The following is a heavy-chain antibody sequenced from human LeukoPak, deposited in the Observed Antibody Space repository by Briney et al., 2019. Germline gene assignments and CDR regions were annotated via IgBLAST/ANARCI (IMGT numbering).Heavy chain of an antibody. J-gene: IGHJ4*02. CDR2: ISSSSSYI. Sequence: PGGSLRLSCTASGFTFINYSMNWVRQAPGKGLEWVSFISSSSSYIYYADSLKGRFTISRDNAKNSLYLQMNSLRAEDTAVYYCARGTMFPYYFDYWGQGTLVTVSS. CDR1: GFTFINYS. CDR3: ARGTMFPYYFDY. V-gene: IGHV3-21*01. D-gene: IGHD3-10*02.